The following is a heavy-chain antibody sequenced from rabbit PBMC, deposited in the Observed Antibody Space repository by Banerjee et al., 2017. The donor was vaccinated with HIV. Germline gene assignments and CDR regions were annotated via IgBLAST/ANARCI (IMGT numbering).Heavy chain of an antibody. D-gene: IGHD4-1*01. CDR3: ARDLAGVIGWNFNL. J-gene: IGHJ4*01. CDR1: GFTISSNC. V-gene: IGHV1S45*01. CDR2: IYTGSGSA. Sequence: QEQLVESGGGLVQPEGSLTLTCTASGFTISSNCMCWVRQAPGKGLEWIACIYTGSGSALYVSWAKGRFTISKTSSTTVTLQMTSLTAADTATYFCARDLAGVIGWNFNLWGPGTLVTVS.